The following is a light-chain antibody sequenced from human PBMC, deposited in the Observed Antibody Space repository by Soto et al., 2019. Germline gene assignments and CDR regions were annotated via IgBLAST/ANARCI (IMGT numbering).Light chain of an antibody. CDR1: QSIENN. Sequence: ETMMTQSPPTLSVSPGDRATLSCRASQSIENNVAWYQQKPGQSPRLLIYDATTRAPGVPARFSGSGSGTEFTLTIGSLQSEDFAVYYWQQYDNWPLYTFGQGTKVDIK. J-gene: IGKJ2*01. CDR2: DAT. CDR3: QQYDNWPLYT. V-gene: IGKV3-15*01.